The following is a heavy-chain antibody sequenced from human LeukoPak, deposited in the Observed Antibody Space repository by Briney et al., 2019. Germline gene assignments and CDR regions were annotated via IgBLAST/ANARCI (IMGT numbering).Heavy chain of an antibody. CDR3: ARERGYCSGGSCYPHHAFDI. CDR2: IYYSGST. D-gene: IGHD2-15*01. J-gene: IGHJ3*02. V-gene: IGHV4-39*02. Sequence: PSETLSLTCTVSSGSISSTSYHWGWIRQPPGKGLEWIGSIYYSGSTYHNPSLRSRVTISVDTSKNQFSLKLSSVTAADTAVYFCARERGYCSGGSCYPHHAFDIWGQGTMVTVSS. CDR1: SGSISSTSYH.